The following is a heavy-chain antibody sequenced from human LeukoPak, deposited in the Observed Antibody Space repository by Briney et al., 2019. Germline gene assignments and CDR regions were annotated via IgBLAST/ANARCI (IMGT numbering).Heavy chain of an antibody. V-gene: IGHV3-48*03. J-gene: IGHJ4*02. Sequence: GGSLRLSCAASGFTFSSYEMNWVRQAPGKGLEWVSYISSSGSTIYYADSVKGRFTISRDNAKNSLYLQMNSLRAEDTAVYYCARCTTGRTFGSLREIKRSREIDYWGQGTLVTVSS. D-gene: IGHD1-1*01. CDR3: ARCTTGRTFGSLREIKRSREIDY. CDR2: ISSSGSTI. CDR1: GFTFSSYE.